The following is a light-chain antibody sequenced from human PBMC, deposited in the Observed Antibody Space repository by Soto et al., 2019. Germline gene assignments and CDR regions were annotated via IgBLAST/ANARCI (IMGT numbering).Light chain of an antibody. J-gene: IGLJ2*01. CDR3: SSYAGSYTLV. CDR2: DVS. V-gene: IGLV2-11*01. CDR1: SNDVGGYNF. Sequence: QSALTQPRSVSGAPGQSVTISCTGTSNDVGGYNFVSWYQQHPGKVPKLFIYDVSRRHSGGPDRFSGSKSGNTASRSISGLQAEDEADYYCSSYAGSYTLVFGGGTKLTVL.